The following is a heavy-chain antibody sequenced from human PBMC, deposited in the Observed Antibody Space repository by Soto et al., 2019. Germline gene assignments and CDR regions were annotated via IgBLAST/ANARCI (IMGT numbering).Heavy chain of an antibody. CDR2: IYYSGST. CDR3: ARDLNIVVVPAAILSSAFDI. CDR1: GGSISSYY. J-gene: IGHJ3*02. Sequence: PSETLSLTCTVSGGSISSYYWSWIRQPPGKGLEWIGYIYYSGSTNYNPSLKSRVTISVDTSKNQFSLKLSSVTAADTAVYYCARDLNIVVVPAAILSSAFDIWGQGTMVTVSS. V-gene: IGHV4-59*12. D-gene: IGHD2-2*01.